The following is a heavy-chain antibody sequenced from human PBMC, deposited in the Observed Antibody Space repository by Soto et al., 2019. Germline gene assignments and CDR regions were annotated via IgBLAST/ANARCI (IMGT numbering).Heavy chain of an antibody. Sequence: QVTLKESGPVPVKPTETLTLTCTVSGFSLTNVRMGVSWIRQPPGKALEWLAHIFSNDEKSYSTSLESRLTISKDTSKSQVVLTMTNMDPVDTATYYCARTTITSFLFDSWGQGTLVTVSS. D-gene: IGHD5-12*01. CDR2: IFSNDEK. CDR1: GFSLTNVRMG. CDR3: ARTTITSFLFDS. V-gene: IGHV2-26*01. J-gene: IGHJ4*02.